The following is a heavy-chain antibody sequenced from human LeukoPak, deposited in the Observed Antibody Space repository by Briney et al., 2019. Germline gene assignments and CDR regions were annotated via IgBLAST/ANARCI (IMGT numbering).Heavy chain of an antibody. CDR1: GFTFSSYA. Sequence: PGGSLRLSCAASGFTFSSYAMSWVRQAPGKGLEWVSAISGSGGSTYSSDSVKGRLTISRDNSKNTLYLQMNSLRAKDTAVYYCAKNFDSSGYYYFDYWGQGTLVTVSS. CDR2: ISGSGGST. V-gene: IGHV3-23*01. J-gene: IGHJ4*02. CDR3: AKNFDSSGYYYFDY. D-gene: IGHD3-22*01.